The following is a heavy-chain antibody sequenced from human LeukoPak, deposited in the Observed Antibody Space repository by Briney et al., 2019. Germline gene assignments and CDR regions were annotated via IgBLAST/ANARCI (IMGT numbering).Heavy chain of an antibody. CDR1: GGTFSSYA. CDR2: IIPILGIA. J-gene: IGHJ4*02. CDR3: ARGPQLVADY. Sequence: ASVKVSCKASGGTFSSYAISWVRQAPGQGLEWMGRIIPILGIANYAQKFQGRVTITADKSTSTAYMERSSLRSEDTAVYYCARGPQLVADYWGQGTLVTVSS. V-gene: IGHV1-69*04. D-gene: IGHD6-13*01.